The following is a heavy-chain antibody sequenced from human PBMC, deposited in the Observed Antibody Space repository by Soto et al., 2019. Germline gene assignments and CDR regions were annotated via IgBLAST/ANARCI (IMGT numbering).Heavy chain of an antibody. J-gene: IGHJ2*01. CDR1: GGTFSSYS. D-gene: IGHD6-13*01. CDR2: IIPIFGTA. Sequence: GASVKVSCKASGGTFSSYSISWVRQAPGQGLEWMGGIIPIFGTANYAQKLQGRVTITADKSTSTAYMELSSLRSEDTAVYYCASSAAAQAGGYFDLWGRGTLVTVSS. V-gene: IGHV1-69*06. CDR3: ASSAAAQAGGYFDL.